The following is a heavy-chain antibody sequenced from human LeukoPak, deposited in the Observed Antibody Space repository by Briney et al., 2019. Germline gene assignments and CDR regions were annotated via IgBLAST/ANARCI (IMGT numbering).Heavy chain of an antibody. J-gene: IGHJ6*02. V-gene: IGHV1-18*04. D-gene: IGHD3-10*01. Sequence: ASVKVSCKASGYSFPNYGINWVRQAPGQGLEWVGSIIPSFGIPSYAQKFKGRVTISADTSTTTAFMDLTSLRSEDTAVYYCARDFWGTMVRAASMDVWGQGTTVTVSS. CDR1: GYSFPNYG. CDR2: IIPSFGIP. CDR3: ARDFWGTMVRAASMDV.